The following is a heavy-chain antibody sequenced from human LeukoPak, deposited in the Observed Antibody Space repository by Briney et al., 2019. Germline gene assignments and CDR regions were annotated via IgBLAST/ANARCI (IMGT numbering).Heavy chain of an antibody. V-gene: IGHV4-39*07. Sequence: SETLSLTCTVSGGSISSSSYYWGWIRQPPGKGLGWIGSIYYSGSTYYNPSLKSRVTISVDTSKNQFSLKLSSVTAADTAVYYCARDFVVGEQQLVQGAFDIWGQGTMVTVSS. CDR2: IYYSGST. CDR3: ARDFVVGEQQLVQGAFDI. CDR1: GGSISSSSYY. D-gene: IGHD6-13*01. J-gene: IGHJ3*02.